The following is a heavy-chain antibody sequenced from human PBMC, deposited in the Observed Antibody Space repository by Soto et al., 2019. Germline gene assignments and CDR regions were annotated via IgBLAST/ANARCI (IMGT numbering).Heavy chain of an antibody. CDR2: ISAYNCNR. CDR1: GYPFSSFC. J-gene: IGHJ4*02. Sequence: QVRLVQSAAEVKKPGASVKVACKTSGYPFSSFCISCVRHAPGQRLEWMGCISAYNCNRNYAQKFQGRVTMTADTSTNTAYIGLTSLRSVDTAISYCARALDRPYYFSGSQISHWGQGTLVTVSS. D-gene: IGHD3-10*01. CDR3: ARALDRPYYFSGSQISH. V-gene: IGHV1-18*01.